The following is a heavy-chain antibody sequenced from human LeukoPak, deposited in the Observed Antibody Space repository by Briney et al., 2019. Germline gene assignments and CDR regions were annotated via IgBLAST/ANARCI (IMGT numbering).Heavy chain of an antibody. D-gene: IGHD3-22*01. CDR3: VLGGYDSPYLGFDY. CDR1: GFTFSTYW. Sequence: GGSLRLSCVASGFTFSTYWMHWVRQAPGKGLVWVSRIKTDGSSTSYADSVKGRFTISRDNAKNTLYLQMNSLRAEDTAVYYCVLGGYDSPYLGFDYWGQGTLVTVSS. CDR2: IKTDGSST. V-gene: IGHV3-74*01. J-gene: IGHJ4*02.